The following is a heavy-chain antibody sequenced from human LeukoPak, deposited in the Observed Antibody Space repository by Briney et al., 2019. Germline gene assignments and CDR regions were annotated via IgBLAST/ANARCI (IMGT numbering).Heavy chain of an antibody. CDR2: IYYTETT. V-gene: IGHV4-39*07. CDR3: ARSLSIAAAGTVGYFDY. D-gene: IGHD6-13*01. J-gene: IGHJ4*02. CDR1: GGTFSSSSYY. Sequence: SETLSLTCTVSGGTFSSSSYYWGWVRQPPGQGLEWIGSIYYTETTNYNPSLKSRVTISVDTSKNQFSLKLSSVTAADTAVYYCARSLSIAAAGTVGYFDYWGQGTLVTVSS.